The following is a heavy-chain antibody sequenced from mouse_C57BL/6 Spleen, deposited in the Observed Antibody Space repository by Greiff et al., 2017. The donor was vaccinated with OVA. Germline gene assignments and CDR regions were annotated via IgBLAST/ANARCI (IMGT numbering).Heavy chain of an antibody. CDR2: IDPSDSYT. V-gene: IGHV1-50*01. CDR3: AGGRGFAY. J-gene: IGHJ3*01. CDR1: GYTFTSYW. Sequence: QVQLQQPGAELVKPGASVKLSCKASGYTFTSYWMQWVKQRPGQGLEWIGEIDPSDSYTNYNQKFKGKATLTVETSSSTAYMQLSSLTSEDSAVYYCAGGRGFAYWGQGTLVTVSA.